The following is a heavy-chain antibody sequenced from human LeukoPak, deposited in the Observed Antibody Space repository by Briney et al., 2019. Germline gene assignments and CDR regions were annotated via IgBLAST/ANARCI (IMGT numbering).Heavy chain of an antibody. J-gene: IGHJ4*02. D-gene: IGHD1-7*01. CDR1: GFTFSTYG. CDR3: ARYGGKLELLFSYYDY. Sequence: GGSLRLSCAASGFTFSTYGMHWVRQAPGKGLEWVAVMWYDGSQKYYADSVKGRFTISRDNSKNTLYLQMNSLRAEDTALYYCARYGGKLELLFSYYDYWGQGTLVTVSS. V-gene: IGHV3-33*01. CDR2: MWYDGSQK.